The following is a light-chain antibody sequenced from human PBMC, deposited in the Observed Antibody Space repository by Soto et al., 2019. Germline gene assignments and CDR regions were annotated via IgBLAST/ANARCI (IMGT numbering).Light chain of an antibody. J-gene: IGKJ1*01. V-gene: IGKV3-20*01. CDR1: QSVSSSY. CDR2: GAS. Sequence: EIVLTQSPGTLSLSPGERATLSCRASQSVSSSYLSCYQQTPGQAPRLLYYGASSRATGIPDRCSGSASRTDFTLTISRLEPEDFAVYYCQQYGSSPRTFGQGTKVDI. CDR3: QQYGSSPRT.